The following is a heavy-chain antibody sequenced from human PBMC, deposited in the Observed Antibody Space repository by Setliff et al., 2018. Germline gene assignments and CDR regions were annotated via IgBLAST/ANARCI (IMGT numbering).Heavy chain of an antibody. CDR3: ARGGGFYFGYYYYGMDV. D-gene: IGHD3-22*01. V-gene: IGHV4-59*01. CDR1: GGSISSYY. J-gene: IGHJ6*02. CDR2: IYYSGST. Sequence: SETLSLTCTVSGGSISSYYWSWIRQPPGKGLEWIGYIYYSGSTNYNPSLKSRVTISVDTSKNQFSLKLSSVTAADTAVYYCARGGGFYFGYYYYGMDVWGQGTTVTVSS.